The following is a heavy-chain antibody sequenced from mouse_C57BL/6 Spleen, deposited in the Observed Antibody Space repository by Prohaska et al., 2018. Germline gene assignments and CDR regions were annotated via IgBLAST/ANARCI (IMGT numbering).Heavy chain of an antibody. CDR2: INPNNGGT. J-gene: IGHJ3*01. Sequence: HGKSLEWIGDINPNNGGTSYNQKFKGKATLTVDKFSSTAYMELRSLTSEDSAVYYCVPAWFAYWGQGTLVTVSA. CDR3: VPAWFAY. V-gene: IGHV1-26*01.